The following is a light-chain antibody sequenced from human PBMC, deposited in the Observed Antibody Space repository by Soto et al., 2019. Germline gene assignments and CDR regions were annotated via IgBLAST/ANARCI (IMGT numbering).Light chain of an antibody. CDR3: SSYTSGSTYV. CDR2: EVS. V-gene: IGLV2-14*01. CDR1: SSGVGGYHY. Sequence: ALTQPASVSGSPGQSITISCTGTSSGVGGYHYVSWYQQYPDKAPKLMIYEVSNRPSGISHRFSGSKSGNTASLTISGLQTEDEADYYCSSYTSGSTYVFGTGTKVTVL. J-gene: IGLJ1*01.